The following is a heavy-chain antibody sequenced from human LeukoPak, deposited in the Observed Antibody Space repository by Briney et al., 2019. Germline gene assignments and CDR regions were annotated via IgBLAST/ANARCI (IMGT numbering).Heavy chain of an antibody. Sequence: GGSLRLSCAASGFTVSSNYMSWVRQAPGKGLEWVSVIYSGGSTYYADSVKGRFTISRDNSKNTLYLQMNSLRAEDTAVYYCARSIVGATTGYYWGQGTLVTVSS. CDR1: GFTVSSNY. CDR3: ARSIVGATTGYY. V-gene: IGHV3-66*01. J-gene: IGHJ4*02. D-gene: IGHD1-26*01. CDR2: IYSGGST.